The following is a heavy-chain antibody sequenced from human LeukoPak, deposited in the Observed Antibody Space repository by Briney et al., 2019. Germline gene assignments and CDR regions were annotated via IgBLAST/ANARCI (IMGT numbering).Heavy chain of an antibody. CDR2: ISSSSSYI. CDR1: GLTFSSYS. D-gene: IGHD2-15*01. Sequence: GGSLRLSCAASGLTFSSYSMNWVRQAPGKGLEWVSSISSSSSYIYYADSVKGRFTISRDNAKNSLYLQMNSLRAEDTAVYYCAREVVYCSGGSCYFDYWGQGTLVTVSS. CDR3: AREVVYCSGGSCYFDY. J-gene: IGHJ4*02. V-gene: IGHV3-21*01.